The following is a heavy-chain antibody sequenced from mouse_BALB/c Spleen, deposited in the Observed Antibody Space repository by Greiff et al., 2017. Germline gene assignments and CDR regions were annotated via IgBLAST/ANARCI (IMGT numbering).Heavy chain of an antibody. Sequence: DVKLVESGGGLVQPGGSMKLSCVASGFTFSSYWMSWVRQSPEKGLEWVAEIRLKSDNYATHYAESVKGKFTISRDDSKSRLYLQMNSLRAEDTGIYYCTVLRLQYAMDYWGQGTSVTVSS. CDR3: TVLRLQYAMDY. J-gene: IGHJ4*01. CDR2: IRLKSDNYAT. V-gene: IGHV6-6*02. D-gene: IGHD1-2*01. CDR1: GFTFSSYW.